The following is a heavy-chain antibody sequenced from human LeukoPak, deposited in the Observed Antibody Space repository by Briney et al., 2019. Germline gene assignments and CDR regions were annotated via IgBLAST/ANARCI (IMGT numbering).Heavy chain of an antibody. CDR3: AREGNGYNYFDY. D-gene: IGHD5-24*01. V-gene: IGHV1-18*01. CDR2: ISAYNGNT. J-gene: IGHJ4*02. Sequence: GASVKVSCKASGYTFTSYGISWVRQAPGQGLEWMGWISAYNGNTNYAQKFQGRVTITADKSTSTAYMELSSLRSEDTAVYYCAREGNGYNYFDYWGQGTLVTVSS. CDR1: GYTFTSYG.